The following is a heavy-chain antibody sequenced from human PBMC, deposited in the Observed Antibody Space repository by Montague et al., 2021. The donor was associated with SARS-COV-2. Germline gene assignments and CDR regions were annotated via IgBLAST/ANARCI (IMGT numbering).Heavy chain of an antibody. J-gene: IGHJ4*02. D-gene: IGHD3-10*01. Sequence: SLRLSCAASGFTFSSYAMSWVRQAPGKGLEWVSAISGSGGSTYYADSVKGRFTISRDNSKNTLYLQMNSLRAEDTAVYYCAKDFFMVLGLFDYWGQGTLVTVSS. CDR2: ISGSGGST. CDR3: AKDFFMVLGLFDY. CDR1: GFTFSSYA. V-gene: IGHV3-23*01.